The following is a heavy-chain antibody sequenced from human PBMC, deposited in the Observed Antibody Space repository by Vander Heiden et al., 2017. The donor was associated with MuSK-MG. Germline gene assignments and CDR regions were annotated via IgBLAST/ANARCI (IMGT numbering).Heavy chain of an antibody. J-gene: IGHJ3*02. CDR2: IYPGDSDT. Sequence: EVQLVQSGAEVKKPGESLKISCKGSGYSFTSYWIGWVRQMPGKGLEWMGIIYPGDSDTRYSPSFQCQVTISADKSISTAYLQWSSLNAPDTAIYYCARRVVRGVSMKDDAFDIWGQGTLVTVSS. V-gene: IGHV5-51*01. CDR3: ARRVVRGVSMKDDAFDI. CDR1: GYSFTSYW. D-gene: IGHD3-10*01.